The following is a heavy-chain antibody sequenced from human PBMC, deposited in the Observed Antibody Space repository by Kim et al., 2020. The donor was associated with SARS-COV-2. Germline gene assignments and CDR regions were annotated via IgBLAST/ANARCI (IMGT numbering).Heavy chain of an antibody. V-gene: IGHV1-2*02. Sequence: ASVKVSCKASGYTFTGYYMHWVRQAPGQGLEWMGWINPKSGGTNYAQKFQDRVTMTRDTPITTAYMELSRLRSDDTAMFYCARGRMAAGGPYAVDYWGQG. D-gene: IGHD6-13*01. CDR2: INPKSGGT. CDR3: ARGRMAAGGPYAVDY. J-gene: IGHJ4*02. CDR1: GYTFTGYY.